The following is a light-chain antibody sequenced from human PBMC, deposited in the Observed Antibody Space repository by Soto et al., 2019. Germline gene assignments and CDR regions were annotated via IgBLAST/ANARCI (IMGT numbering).Light chain of an antibody. J-gene: IGKJ4*01. CDR3: QQYVNLPLT. V-gene: IGKV1-33*01. CDR2: EAS. CDR1: QDITNY. Sequence: DLQMTQSPSSLSASVGDRVTITCQASQDITNYLNWYQQKPGKAPKLLIYEASSLETGVPSRFSGDGSGAHFTFTISSLQPEDFATYYCQQYVNLPLTFGGGTKVEVK.